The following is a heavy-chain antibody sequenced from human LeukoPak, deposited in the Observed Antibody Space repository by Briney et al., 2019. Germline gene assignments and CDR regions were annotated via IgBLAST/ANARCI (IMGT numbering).Heavy chain of an antibody. J-gene: IGHJ4*02. V-gene: IGHV3-49*04. Sequence: GGSLRLSCAASGFTFSNAWMSWVRQAPGKGLEWVGFIRSEAYGGTTQYAASVKGRFTISRDDSKSIAYLQMNSLKTEDTAVYYCTSQLQLLTFFDYWGQGTLVTVSS. CDR1: GFTFSNAW. D-gene: IGHD6-13*01. CDR3: TSQLQLLTFFDY. CDR2: IRSEAYGGTT.